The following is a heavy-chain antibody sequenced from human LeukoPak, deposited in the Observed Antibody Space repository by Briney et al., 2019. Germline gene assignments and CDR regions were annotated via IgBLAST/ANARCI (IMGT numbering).Heavy chain of an antibody. CDR3: ARDLDYYGSGSYYNGWFDP. J-gene: IGHJ5*02. CDR1: GGSFTSGSYY. Sequence: PSETLSLTCTVSGGSFTSGSYYWSWIRQPAGKGLEWIGRIYTSGSTNSNPSLKSRVTISVDTSKNQFSLKLSSVTAADTAVYYCARDLDYYGSGSYYNGWFDPWGQGTLVTVSS. CDR2: IYTSGST. D-gene: IGHD3-10*01. V-gene: IGHV4-61*02.